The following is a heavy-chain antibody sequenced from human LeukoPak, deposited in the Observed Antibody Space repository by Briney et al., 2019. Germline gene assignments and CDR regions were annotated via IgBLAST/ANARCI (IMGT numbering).Heavy chain of an antibody. D-gene: IGHD2-2*02. CDR3: ARDCSSTSCYNYYYGMDV. V-gene: IGHV4-4*02. Sequence: PSETLSLTCAVSGGSISSSNWWSWVRQPPGKGLEWIGEIYHSGSTNYNPSLKSRVTISVDKSKNQFSLKLSSVTAADTAVYYCARDCSSTSCYNYYYGMDVWSKGTTVTVSS. J-gene: IGHJ6*04. CDR1: GGSISSSNW. CDR2: IYHSGST.